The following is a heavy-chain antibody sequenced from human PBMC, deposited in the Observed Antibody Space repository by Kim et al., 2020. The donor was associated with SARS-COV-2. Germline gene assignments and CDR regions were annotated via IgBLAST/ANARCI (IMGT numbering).Heavy chain of an antibody. J-gene: IGHJ4*02. V-gene: IGHV3-23*01. CDR3: AKVIRDRSSWSHFDY. D-gene: IGHD6-13*01. Sequence: DSVKGRFTISRDNSKNTLYLQMNSLRAEDTALYYCAKVIRDRSSWSHFDYWGQGTLVTVSS.